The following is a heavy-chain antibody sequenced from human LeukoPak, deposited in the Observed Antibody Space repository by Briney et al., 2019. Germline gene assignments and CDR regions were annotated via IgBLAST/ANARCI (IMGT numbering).Heavy chain of an antibody. Sequence: GGSLRLSCAASGLTFNKYWMTSVRQAAGKGLEWVANVNQDGTEKYYVDSMKRRFNITRDNAKNSLYLHMNSLRAEDTAVSYGARSKAAGYWGQGTLVIVST. D-gene: IGHD4-11*01. CDR1: GLTFNKYW. CDR2: VNQDGTEK. J-gene: IGHJ4*02. CDR3: ARSKAAGY. V-gene: IGHV3-7*01.